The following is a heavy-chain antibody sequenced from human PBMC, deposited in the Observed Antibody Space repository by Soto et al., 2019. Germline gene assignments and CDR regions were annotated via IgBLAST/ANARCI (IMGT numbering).Heavy chain of an antibody. V-gene: IGHV3-13*05. CDR1: GFTFRNYD. CDR3: ARTDRDLYGLDV. Sequence: EVQLVESGGGLVQPGGSLRLSCEASGFTFRNYDMQWVRQGTGKGLEWVSGISAAGDPDYADSVEGRFTISRENAQNSFFLQMNSLSVGDTAVYYCARTDRDLYGLDVWGQGTTVIVSS. CDR2: ISAAGDP. J-gene: IGHJ6*02.